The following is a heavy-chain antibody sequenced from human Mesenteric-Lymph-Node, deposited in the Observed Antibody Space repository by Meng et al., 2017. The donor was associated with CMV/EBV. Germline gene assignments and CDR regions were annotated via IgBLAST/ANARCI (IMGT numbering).Heavy chain of an antibody. CDR1: GYTFTSYY. CDR3: ARVLQPPYYYGSGSYSQFDP. D-gene: IGHD3-10*01. V-gene: IGHV1-2*02. Sequence: ASVKVSCKASGYTFTSYYMHWVRQAPGQGLEWMGWINPNSGGTNYAQKFQGRVTMTRDMSISTAYMELSRLRSDDTAVYYCARVLQPPYYYGSGSYSQFDPWGQGTLVTVSS. J-gene: IGHJ5*02. CDR2: INPNSGGT.